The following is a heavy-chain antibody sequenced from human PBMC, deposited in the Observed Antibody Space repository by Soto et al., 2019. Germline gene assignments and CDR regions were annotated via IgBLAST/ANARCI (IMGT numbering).Heavy chain of an antibody. CDR1: GYTFTSYA. Sequence: QVQLVQSGAEEKKPGASVKVSCKASGYTFTSYAMHWVRQAPGQRLEWMGWINAGNGNTKDSQKFQGRVTIASDTSASTAYMELSSLRSEDTAVYYCAGSPGIAVADYWGQGTLVTVSS. D-gene: IGHD6-19*01. V-gene: IGHV1-3*05. CDR2: INAGNGNT. CDR3: AGSPGIAVADY. J-gene: IGHJ4*02.